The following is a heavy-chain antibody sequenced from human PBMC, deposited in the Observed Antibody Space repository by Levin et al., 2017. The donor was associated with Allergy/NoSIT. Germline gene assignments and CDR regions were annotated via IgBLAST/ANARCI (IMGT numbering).Heavy chain of an antibody. V-gene: IGHV3-7*01. CDR2: IKQDGSEK. J-gene: IGHJ6*02. CDR1: GFTFSSYW. D-gene: IGHD3-3*01. CDR3: ARGGDYDFWSGLGYGMDG. Sequence: PGGSLRLSCAASGFTFSSYWMSWVRQAPGKGLEWVANIKQDGSEKYYVDSVKGRFTISRDNAKNSLYLQMNSLRADDTAVYYCARGGDYDFWSGLGYGMDGWGQGTTVTVSS.